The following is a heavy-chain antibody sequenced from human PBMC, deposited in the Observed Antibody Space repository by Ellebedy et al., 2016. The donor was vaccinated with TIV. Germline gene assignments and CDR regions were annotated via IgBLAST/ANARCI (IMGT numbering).Heavy chain of an antibody. V-gene: IGHV1-69*13. D-gene: IGHD4-17*01. CDR2: IIPIFGTA. Sequence: SVKVSXXASGGTFSSYAISWVRQAPGQGLEWMGGIIPIFGTANYAQKFQGRVTITADESTSTAYMELSSLRSEDTAVYYCARAGGAGDYGEDFDYWGQGTLVTVSS. J-gene: IGHJ4*02. CDR1: GGTFSSYA. CDR3: ARAGGAGDYGEDFDY.